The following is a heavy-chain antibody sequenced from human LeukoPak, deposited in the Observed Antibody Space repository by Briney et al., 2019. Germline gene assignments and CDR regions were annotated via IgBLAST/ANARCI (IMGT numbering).Heavy chain of an antibody. V-gene: IGHV4-34*01. CDR1: GGSLSGYY. CDR2: INHSGST. CDR3: ARGLYDYYYYYGMDV. D-gene: IGHD2-8*01. J-gene: IGHJ6*02. Sequence: NPSETLSLTCSVYGGSLSGYYWSWIRQPPGKGLEWIGEINHSGSTNYNPSLKGRVTISVDTSKNQFSLKLGSVTAADTAVYYCARGLYDYYYYYGMDVWGQGTTVTVSS.